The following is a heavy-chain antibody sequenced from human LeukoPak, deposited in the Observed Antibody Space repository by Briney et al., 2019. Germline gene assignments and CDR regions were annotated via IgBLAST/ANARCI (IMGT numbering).Heavy chain of an antibody. J-gene: IGHJ6*02. D-gene: IGHD3-22*01. CDR1: GFTFSSYS. CDR2: ISSSSSTI. V-gene: IGHV3-48*01. CDR3: SGYPHWYYGMDV. Sequence: PGRSLRLSCAASGFTFSSYSMNWVRQAPGKGLEWVSYISSSSSTIYYADSVKGRFTISRDNAKNSLYLQMNSLRAEDTAVYYCSGYPHWYYGMDVWGQGTTVTVSS.